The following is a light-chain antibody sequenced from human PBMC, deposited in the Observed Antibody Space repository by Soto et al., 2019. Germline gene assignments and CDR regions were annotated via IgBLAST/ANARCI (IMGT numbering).Light chain of an antibody. CDR2: GAY. V-gene: IGKV3-20*01. CDR3: QQYDTSPPWM. J-gene: IGKJ1*01. Sequence: EMGFTQSPGTRSWSPGERATLSCRASQSVRSSYLTWYQQKPGQAPRLLIYGAYSRATGIPDRFSGSGSGTDFTLTTSRLEPEDFAVYYCQQYDTSPPWMFGQGTKVDIK. CDR1: QSVRSSY.